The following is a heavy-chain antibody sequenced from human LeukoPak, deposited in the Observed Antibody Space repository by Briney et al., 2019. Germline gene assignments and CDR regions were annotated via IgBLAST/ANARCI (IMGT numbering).Heavy chain of an antibody. J-gene: IGHJ3*02. CDR3: ARGNSGYDYAFDI. V-gene: IGHV4-59*01. CDR2: IYSSGST. D-gene: IGHD5-12*01. Sequence: SETLSLTCTVSGGSISSYHWSWIRQPPGKGLQWIGFIYSSGSTNYNPSLKSRVTISLDTSKNQFSLRVSSVTSADTAVYYCARGNSGYDYAFDIWGQGTMVTVAS. CDR1: GGSISSYH.